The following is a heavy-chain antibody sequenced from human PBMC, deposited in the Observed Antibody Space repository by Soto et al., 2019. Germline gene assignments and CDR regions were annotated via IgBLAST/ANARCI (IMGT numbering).Heavy chain of an antibody. J-gene: IGHJ4*02. CDR3: TRAGGRISGGIAH. CDR1: GGTFSSYS. CDR2: IIAIFGTA. Sequence: QVQLVQSGAEVKKPGSSVKVSCKASGGTFSSYSIHWVRQAPGQGLEWMGEIIAIFGTAHYAQKFQGTVTIPADESTSTAALGLRSLRSGDTAVYYCTRAGGRISGGIAHRGQGILVSVSS. V-gene: IGHV1-69*01. D-gene: IGHD1-26*01.